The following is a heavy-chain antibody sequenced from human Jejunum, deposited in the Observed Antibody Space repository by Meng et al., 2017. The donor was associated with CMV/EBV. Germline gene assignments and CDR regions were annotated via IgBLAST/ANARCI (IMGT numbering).Heavy chain of an antibody. D-gene: IGHD5-18*01. CDR2: INTDGSDT. CDR3: TRGGWRYSFGSFDY. V-gene: IGHV3-74*01. CDR1: GFTFSTYW. Sequence: GFTFSTYWMQWVRQAPGEGLLWVSRINTDGSDTNYADSVKGRFTISRDNAKNSLYLQMNNLTVEDTAMYYCTRGGWRYSFGSFDYWGQGALVTVSS. J-gene: IGHJ4*02.